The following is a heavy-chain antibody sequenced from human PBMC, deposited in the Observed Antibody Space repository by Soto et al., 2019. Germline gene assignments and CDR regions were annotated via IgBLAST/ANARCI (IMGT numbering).Heavy chain of an antibody. Sequence: QVQLQQWGAGLSKPSETLSLTCAVYGGSFSGSYWSWIRQPPGKGLECIGESNHSGRTKYNPSLKSRVTISVDTSKNQFSLKLSSVTAADTAVYYCARGGNSGYVDWGQGTLVTVSS. CDR2: SNHSGRT. V-gene: IGHV4-34*01. CDR1: GGSFSGSY. D-gene: IGHD5-12*01. CDR3: ARGGNSGYVD. J-gene: IGHJ4*02.